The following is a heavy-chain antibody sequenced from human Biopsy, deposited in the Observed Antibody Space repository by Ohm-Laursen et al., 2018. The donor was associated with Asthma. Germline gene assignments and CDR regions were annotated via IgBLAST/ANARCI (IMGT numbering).Heavy chain of an antibody. V-gene: IGHV3-23*01. D-gene: IGHD3-22*01. CDR2: ISSSGAST. CDR3: ARGDSSNWSHYYFDY. J-gene: IGHJ4*02. Sequence: SLRLSCSASGFTFSSYAMSWVRQAPGKGLEWVSSISSSGASTYYADSVKGRFTISRDFSKNTLHLQMHSLRVEDPAVYYCARGDSSNWSHYYFDYWGQGTLVTVSS. CDR1: GFTFSSYA.